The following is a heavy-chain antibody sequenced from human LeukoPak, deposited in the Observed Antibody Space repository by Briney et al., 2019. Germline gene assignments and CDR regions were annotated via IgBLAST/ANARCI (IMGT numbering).Heavy chain of an antibody. V-gene: IGHV3-7*01. CDR2: IKQEGTEK. CDR1: GFIFSNYW. D-gene: IGHD5-18*01. CDR3: ARDGGYSYGYAGDY. Sequence: GGSLRLSCAASGFIFSNYWMSWVRQAPGRGLEWVANIKQEGTEKYYVDSVKGRFTISRDNAKNSLYLQMNSLRAEDTAVYYCARDGGYSYGYAGDYWGQGTLVTVSS. J-gene: IGHJ4*02.